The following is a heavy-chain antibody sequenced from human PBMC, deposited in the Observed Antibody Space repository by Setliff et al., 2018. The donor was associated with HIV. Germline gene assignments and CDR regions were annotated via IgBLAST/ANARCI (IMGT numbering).Heavy chain of an antibody. CDR1: GFTFGDYA. Sequence: LRLSCTASGFTFGDYAMSWVRQAPGKGLEWVGFIRSKAYGGTTEYAASVKGRFTISRDDSKSIAYLQMNSLKTEDTAVYYCTRDQPRYYNFWSGPDAFDIWGQGTMVTVSS. J-gene: IGHJ3*02. D-gene: IGHD3-3*01. V-gene: IGHV3-49*04. CDR2: IRSKAYGGTT. CDR3: TRDQPRYYNFWSGPDAFDI.